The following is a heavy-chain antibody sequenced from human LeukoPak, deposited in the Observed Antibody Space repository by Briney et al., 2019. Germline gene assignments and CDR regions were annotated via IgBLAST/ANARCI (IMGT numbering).Heavy chain of an antibody. D-gene: IGHD1-26*01. V-gene: IGHV3-9*01. CDR2: ISWNSGSI. CDR3: AKDGRGATRGAFDI. Sequence: GGSLRLPCAASGFTFDDYAMHWVRQAPGKGLEWVSGISWNSGSIGYADSVKGRFTISRDNAKNSLYLQMNSLRAEDTALYYCAKDGRGATRGAFDIWGQGTMVTVSS. J-gene: IGHJ3*02. CDR1: GFTFDDYA.